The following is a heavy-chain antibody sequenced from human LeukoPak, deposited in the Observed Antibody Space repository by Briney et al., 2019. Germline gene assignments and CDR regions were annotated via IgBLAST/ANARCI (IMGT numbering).Heavy chain of an antibody. CDR3: AKDPHTGYSFAY. J-gene: IGHJ4*02. CDR1: GFTFSSYS. D-gene: IGHD5-18*01. CDR2: ISSSSSTI. Sequence: GGSLRLSCTASGFTFSSYSMNWVRQAPGKGLEWVSYISSSSSTIYYADSVKGRFTISRDNAKNSLYLQMNSLRVEDTAVYYCAKDPHTGYSFAYWGQGTLVTVSS. V-gene: IGHV3-48*01.